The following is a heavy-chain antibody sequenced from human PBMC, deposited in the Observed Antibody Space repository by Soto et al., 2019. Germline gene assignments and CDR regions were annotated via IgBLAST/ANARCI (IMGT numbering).Heavy chain of an antibody. CDR3: ARGAYFFDNDS. CDR2: IYYSGTT. D-gene: IGHD3-22*01. CDR1: GYSISSSNW. V-gene: IGHV4-28*01. Sequence: PSETLSLTCAVSGYSISSSNWWGWIRQPPGKGLEWIGYIYYSGTTYYNPSLKSRVTMSVDTSKNQFSLKLTSVTAADTAVYYCARGAYFFDNDSWGQGTLVT. J-gene: IGHJ4*02.